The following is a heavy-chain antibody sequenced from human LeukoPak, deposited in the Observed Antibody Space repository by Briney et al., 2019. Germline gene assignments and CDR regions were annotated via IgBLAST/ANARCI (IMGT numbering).Heavy chain of an antibody. CDR3: ASTSLNIVVVTALAFDI. V-gene: IGHV4-4*07. J-gene: IGHJ3*02. D-gene: IGHD2-21*02. CDR2: IYYSGST. CDR1: GGSISTYF. Sequence: SETLSLTCTVSGGSISTYFWSWIRQPARKGLEWIGRIYYSGSTNYNPSLKSRVTISVDTSKNQFSLKLSSVTAADTAVYYCASTSLNIVVVTALAFDIWGQGTMVTVSS.